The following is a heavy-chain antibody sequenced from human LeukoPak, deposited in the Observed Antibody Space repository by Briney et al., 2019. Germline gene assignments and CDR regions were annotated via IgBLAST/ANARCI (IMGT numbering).Heavy chain of an antibody. V-gene: IGHV3-23*01. J-gene: IGHJ4*02. CDR2: ISGSGGDT. CDR1: GFTFSSYA. D-gene: IGHD3-10*01. Sequence: GGSLSLSCAASGFTFSSYAMSWVRQAPGKGLEWVSAISGSGGDTYYADSVKGRFTISRDNSKNTLYLQMNSLRAEDTAIYYCAKGSGSYKGIDYWGQGTLVTVSS. CDR3: AKGSGSYKGIDY.